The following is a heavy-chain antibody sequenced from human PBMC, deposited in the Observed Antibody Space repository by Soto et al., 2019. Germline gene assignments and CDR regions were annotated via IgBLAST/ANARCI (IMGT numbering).Heavy chain of an antibody. CDR1: GGTFSSYA. CDR3: ASRYGDYYQYYFDY. D-gene: IGHD4-17*01. Sequence: ASVKVSCKASGGTFSSYAISWVRQAPGQGLEWMGGIIPIFGTANYAQKFQGRVTITADESMSAAYMELSSLRSEDTAVYYCASRYGDYYQYYFDYWGQGTLVTVSS. J-gene: IGHJ4*02. V-gene: IGHV1-69*13. CDR2: IIPIFGTA.